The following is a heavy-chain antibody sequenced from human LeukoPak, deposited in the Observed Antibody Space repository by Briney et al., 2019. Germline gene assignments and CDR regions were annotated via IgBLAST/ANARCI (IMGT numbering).Heavy chain of an antibody. Sequence: SQTLSLTCTVSGGSISSGYYYWSWIRQPAGKGLEWIGRIYTSGSTNYNPSLKSRVTISIDTSKNQFSLKLNSVTAADTAVYYCAGEGGNSGLRDHWGQGTLVTVSS. CDR3: AGEGGNSGLRDH. CDR1: GGSISSGYYY. J-gene: IGHJ4*02. CDR2: IYTSGST. V-gene: IGHV4-61*02. D-gene: IGHD5-12*01.